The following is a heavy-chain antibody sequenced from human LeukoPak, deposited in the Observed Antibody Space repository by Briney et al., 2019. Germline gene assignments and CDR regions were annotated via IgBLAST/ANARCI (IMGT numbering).Heavy chain of an antibody. CDR2: ISGSGAGT. CDR3: AKGTYLVFCISFYSGEELYYFDY. D-gene: IGHD3-3*01. CDR1: GFTFSSYA. V-gene: IGHV3-23*01. J-gene: IGHJ4*02. Sequence: GGSLRLSCAASGFTFSSYAMSRVRQAPGKGLEWVSAISGSGAGTYYADSVKGRFTISRDNSKNTLYLQMNSLSVEDTAVYYCAKGTYLVFCISFYSGEELYYFDYWGQGTLVTVSS.